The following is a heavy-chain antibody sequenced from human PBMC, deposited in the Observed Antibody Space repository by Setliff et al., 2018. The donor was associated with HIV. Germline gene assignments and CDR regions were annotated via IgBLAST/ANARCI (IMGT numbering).Heavy chain of an antibody. J-gene: IGHJ2*01. CDR3: ARGRRSDYYDSSGYLYYYFDL. D-gene: IGHD3-22*01. Sequence: SVKVSCKTSGGTFSSYGVSWVRQAPGQGLQWMGGIIPIFGTADYAQRFQGRVTITTDEPATTVYMELGGLRSDDTAVYYCARGRRSDYYDSSGYLYYYFDLWGRGTLVTVSS. V-gene: IGHV1-69*05. CDR2: IIPIFGTA. CDR1: GGTFSSYG.